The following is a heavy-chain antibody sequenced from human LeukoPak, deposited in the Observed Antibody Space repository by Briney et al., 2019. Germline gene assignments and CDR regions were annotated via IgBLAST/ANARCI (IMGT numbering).Heavy chain of an antibody. CDR1: GGTFSSYA. D-gene: IGHD2-15*01. CDR3: ARDSGYCSGGSCYSGIDY. CDR2: IIPIFGTA. V-gene: IGHV1-69*01. J-gene: IGHJ4*02. Sequence: SVKASCKASGGTFSSYAISGVRQAPGQGLEWMGGIIPIFGTANYAQKFQGRVTITADESTSTAYMELSSLRSEDTAVYYCARDSGYCSGGSCYSGIDYWGQGTLVTVSS.